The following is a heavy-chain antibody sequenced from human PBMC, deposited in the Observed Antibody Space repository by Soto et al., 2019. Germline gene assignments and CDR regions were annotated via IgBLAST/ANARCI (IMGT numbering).Heavy chain of an antibody. D-gene: IGHD3-3*01. CDR3: ARGVRGRFLEWLPYPNWFDP. V-gene: IGHV4-34*01. J-gene: IGHJ5*02. CDR1: GGSFSGYY. Sequence: NPSETLSLTCAVYGGSFSGYYWSWIRQPPGKGLEWIGEINHSGSTNYNPSLKSRVTISVDTSKNQFSLKLSSVTAADTAVYYCARGVRGRFLEWLPYPNWFDPWGQGTLVTVSS. CDR2: INHSGST.